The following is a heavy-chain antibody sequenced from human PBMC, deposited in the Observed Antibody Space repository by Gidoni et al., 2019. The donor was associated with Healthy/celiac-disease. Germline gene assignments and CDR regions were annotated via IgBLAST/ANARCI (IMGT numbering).Heavy chain of an antibody. CDR1: GFTFSSYA. Sequence: EVQLLESGGGLVQPGGSLRISCAASGFTFSSYAMSWVRQAPGKGLEWVSAISGSGGSTYYADSVKGRFTISRDNSKNTLYLQMNSLRAEDTAVYYCANYYDSSGYYGVFDYWGQGTLVTVSS. D-gene: IGHD3-22*01. V-gene: IGHV3-23*01. J-gene: IGHJ4*02. CDR2: ISGSGGST. CDR3: ANYYDSSGYYGVFDY.